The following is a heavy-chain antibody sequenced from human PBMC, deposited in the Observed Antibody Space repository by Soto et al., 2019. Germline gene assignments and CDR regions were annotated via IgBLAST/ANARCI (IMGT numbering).Heavy chain of an antibody. D-gene: IGHD3-9*01. CDR2: IYYSGST. CDR1: GYSISSYY. Sequence: SETLSLTCTVSGYSISSYYWSWIRQPPGKGLEWIGYIYYSGSTNYNPSLKSRVTISVDTSKNQFSLKLTSVTAADTAVYYCARDFEDYDILTGYLYYFDYWGQGTLVTVPQ. J-gene: IGHJ4*02. CDR3: ARDFEDYDILTGYLYYFDY. V-gene: IGHV4-59*12.